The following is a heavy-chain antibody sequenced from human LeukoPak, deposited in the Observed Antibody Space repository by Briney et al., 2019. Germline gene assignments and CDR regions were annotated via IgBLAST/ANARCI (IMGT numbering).Heavy chain of an antibody. CDR2: INRDGSEK. CDR3: VRDVEL. Sequence: GGSLRLSCAASGFTFSNFWMGWARQGPEKGLQRVASINRDGSEKHPVDSVKGRFTISRDNAKNSVFLEMSSLRVEDTAVYYCVRDVELWGQGTLVTVSS. CDR1: GFTFSNFW. J-gene: IGHJ4*02. D-gene: IGHD1-1*01. V-gene: IGHV3-7*01.